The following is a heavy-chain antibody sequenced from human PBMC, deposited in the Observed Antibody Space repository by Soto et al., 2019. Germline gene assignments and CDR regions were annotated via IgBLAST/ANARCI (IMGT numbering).Heavy chain of an antibody. D-gene: IGHD6-13*01. V-gene: IGHV1-8*01. CDR1: GYTFTSYA. CDR2: MNPSSGNT. J-gene: IGHJ5*02. CDR3: AREHSTSRVAAFDP. Sequence: QVQLVQSGAEVKKPGASVKVSCKASGYTFTSYAINWVRQAPGQGLEWMGGMNPSSGNTGYAQKFQGRVTISRNTSINTAYMEMGSMGSEDTASDYCAREHSTSRVAAFDPWGQGTLVTVSS.